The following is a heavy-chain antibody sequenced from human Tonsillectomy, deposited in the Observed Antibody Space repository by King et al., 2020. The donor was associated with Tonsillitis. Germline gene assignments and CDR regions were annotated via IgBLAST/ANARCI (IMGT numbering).Heavy chain of an antibody. CDR2: IYPGDSDT. J-gene: IGHJ4*02. CDR1: GYSFTSYW. D-gene: IGHD3-22*01. CDR3: ARQVDYYDSSGYRRYFDY. V-gene: IGHV5-51*01. Sequence: QLVQSGAEVKKPGESLKISCKGSGYSFTSYWIAWVRQMPGRGLEWVGIIYPGDSDTSYSPSFQGQVTFSADKSISTAYLQWRSLKASDTAMFYCARQVDYYDSSGYRRYFDYWGQGTLVTVSS.